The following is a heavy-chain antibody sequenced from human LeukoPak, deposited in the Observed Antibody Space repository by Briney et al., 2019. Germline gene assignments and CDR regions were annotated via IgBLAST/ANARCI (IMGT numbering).Heavy chain of an antibody. CDR3: AREVGYSGYSPQQTPYYYYYYMDV. J-gene: IGHJ6*03. V-gene: IGHV1-2*02. D-gene: IGHD5-12*01. CDR1: GYTFTGYY. Sequence: ASVKVSCKASGYTFTGYYMHWVRQAPGQGLEWMGWINPNSGGTNYAQKFQGRVTMTRDTSISTAYMELSRLRSDDTAVYYCAREVGYSGYSPQQTPYYYYYYMDVWGKGTTVTVSS. CDR2: INPNSGGT.